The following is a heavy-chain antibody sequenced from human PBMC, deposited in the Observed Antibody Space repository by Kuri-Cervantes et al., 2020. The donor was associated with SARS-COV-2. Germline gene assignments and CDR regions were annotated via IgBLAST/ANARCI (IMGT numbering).Heavy chain of an antibody. Sequence: ASVKVSCKVSGYTLTELSMHWVRQAPGKGLEWMGGFDPEDGETIYAQKFQGRVTMTEDTSTDTAYMELSRLRSDDTAVYFCARVWQKRLLTALVSAWIDPWGQGSRVTVSS. CDR2: FDPEDGET. V-gene: IGHV1-24*01. D-gene: IGHD2-21*02. CDR1: GYTLTELS. CDR3: ARVWQKRLLTALVSAWIDP. J-gene: IGHJ5*02.